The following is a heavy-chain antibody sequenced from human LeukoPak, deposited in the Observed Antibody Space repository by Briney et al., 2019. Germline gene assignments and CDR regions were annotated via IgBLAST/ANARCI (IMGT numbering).Heavy chain of an antibody. V-gene: IGHV4-38-2*02. D-gene: IGHD3-3*01. CDR3: ARGITIFGVVLYNWFDP. J-gene: IGHJ5*02. CDR2: IYHSGST. Sequence: SETLSLTCTVSAYSISSGYYWGWIRQPPGKGLEWIGTIYHSGSTYYNPSLKSRVTISVDTSKNQFSLKLSSVTAADTAVYYCARGITIFGVVLYNWFDPWGQGTLVTVSS. CDR1: AYSISSGYY.